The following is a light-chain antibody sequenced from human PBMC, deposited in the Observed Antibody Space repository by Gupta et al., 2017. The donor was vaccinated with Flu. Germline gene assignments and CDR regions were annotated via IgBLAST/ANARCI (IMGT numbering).Light chain of an antibody. CDR1: QSVSSY. Sequence: PGERATLSCRASQSVSSYLAWYQQKPGQAPRLLIYDASNRATGIPARFSGSGCGTDFTLTISSREPEDFAVYYCQQRSNWPPRAFGGGTKVEIK. CDR2: DAS. CDR3: QQRSNWPPRA. V-gene: IGKV3-11*01. J-gene: IGKJ4*01.